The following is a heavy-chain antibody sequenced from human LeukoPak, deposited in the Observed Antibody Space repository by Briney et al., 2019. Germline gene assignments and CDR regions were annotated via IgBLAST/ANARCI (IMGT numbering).Heavy chain of an antibody. D-gene: IGHD2-21*02. Sequence: GGSLRLSCAASGFTFSSSEMNWVRQAPGKGLEWVSYISGSGTTIYYADSVKGRFTISRDNAKNSLYLQMNSLRAEDTAVYYCARGQDCSFDSWGQGTLV. J-gene: IGHJ4*02. CDR1: GFTFSSSE. V-gene: IGHV3-48*03. CDR2: ISGSGTTI. CDR3: ARGQDCSFDS.